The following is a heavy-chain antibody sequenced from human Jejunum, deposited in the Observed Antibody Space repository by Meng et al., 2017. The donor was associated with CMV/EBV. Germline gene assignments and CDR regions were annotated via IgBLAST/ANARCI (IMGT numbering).Heavy chain of an antibody. CDR2: INSDGSST. CDR3: ARVSSTSLLTYYYYGMDV. J-gene: IGHJ6*02. D-gene: IGHD2-2*01. Sequence: FSSDWMHWVRQAPGKGLVWVSRINSDGSSTSYADSVKGRFTISRDNAKNTLYLQMNSLRAEDTAVYYCARVSSTSLLTYYYYGMDVWGQGTTVTVSS. CDR1: FSSDW. V-gene: IGHV3-74*01.